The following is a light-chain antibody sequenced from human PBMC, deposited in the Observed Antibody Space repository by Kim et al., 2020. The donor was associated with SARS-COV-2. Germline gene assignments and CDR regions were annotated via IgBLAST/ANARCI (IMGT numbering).Light chain of an antibody. CDR3: NSRDSNDDVV. CDR2: GKN. CDR1: SHRSYY. V-gene: IGLV3-19*01. Sequence: VAWGQTVRITCQGDSHRSYYATWYQQKPGQAPILVIYGKNNRPSGIPDRFSGSSSGNTASLTITGTQAGDEADYYCNSRDSNDDVVFGGGTQLTVL. J-gene: IGLJ2*01.